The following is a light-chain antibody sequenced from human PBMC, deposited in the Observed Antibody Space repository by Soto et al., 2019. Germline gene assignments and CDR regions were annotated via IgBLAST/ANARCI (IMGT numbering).Light chain of an antibody. V-gene: IGKV3-20*01. CDR3: QQYGSSPRA. CDR1: QTVSSSY. Sequence: EIVLTQSPGTLSLSPGERATLSCRASQTVSSSYLAWYQQKLGQAPRLLIYGASNRATGIPDRFSGSGSGTDFTLTISRLEPEDFAEYYCQQYGSSPRAFGPGPKVDIK. J-gene: IGKJ1*01. CDR2: GAS.